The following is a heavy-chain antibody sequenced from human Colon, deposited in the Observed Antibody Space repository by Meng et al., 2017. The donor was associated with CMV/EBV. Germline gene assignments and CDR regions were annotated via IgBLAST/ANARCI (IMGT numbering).Heavy chain of an antibody. CDR2: IKEDGSGQ. CDR3: SPVDDY. V-gene: IGHV3-7*01. CDR1: GFTFTTFW. Sequence: GGSLRLSCAASGFTFTTFWMTWVRQAPGKGLEWVANIKEDGSGQWYEDSVKGRFTISRDNTKNTVYLQMNSLRAEDTATYYCSPVDDYWGRGTLVTVSS. J-gene: IGHJ4*02. D-gene: IGHD6-19*01.